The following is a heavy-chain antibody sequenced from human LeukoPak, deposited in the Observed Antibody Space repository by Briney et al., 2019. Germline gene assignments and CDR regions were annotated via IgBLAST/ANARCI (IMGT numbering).Heavy chain of an antibody. J-gene: IGHJ1*01. CDR1: GFSFSTYS. V-gene: IGHV3-21*01. CDR3: ARDQPLCGTTSCSDYFRH. Sequence: GGSLRLSCAASGFSFSTYSMNWVRQAPGKGLEWVSSIHSDNDYIYYADSVKGRFTISRDNAENSLYLQMNSLRAEDTAVYYCARDQPLCGTTSCSDYFRHWGQGTLVIVSS. CDR2: IHSDNDYI. D-gene: IGHD2-2*01.